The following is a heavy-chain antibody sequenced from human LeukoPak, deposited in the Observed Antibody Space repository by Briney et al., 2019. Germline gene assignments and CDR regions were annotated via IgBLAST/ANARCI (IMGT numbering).Heavy chain of an antibody. Sequence: PGGSLRLSCAASGFTFSSYGMHWVRQAPGKGLEWVAVISYDGSNKYYADSVKGRFTIPRDNSKNTLYLQMNSLRAEDTAVYYCAKDLDSSGPYFDYWGQGTLVTVSS. J-gene: IGHJ4*02. V-gene: IGHV3-30*18. CDR3: AKDLDSSGPYFDY. D-gene: IGHD6-19*01. CDR1: GFTFSSYG. CDR2: ISYDGSNK.